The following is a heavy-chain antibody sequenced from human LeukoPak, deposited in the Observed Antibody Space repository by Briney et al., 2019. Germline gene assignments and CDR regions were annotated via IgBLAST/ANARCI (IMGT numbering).Heavy chain of an antibody. V-gene: IGHV3-30*18. CDR3: AKEVRSGWSNDAFDI. Sequence: GRSLRLSCAASGFTFSSYGMHWVRQAPGKGLEWVAVISYDGSNKYYADSVKGRFTISRDNSKNTLYLQMNSLRAEDTAVYYCAKEVRSGWSNDAFDIWGQGTMVTVSS. CDR1: GFTFSSYG. J-gene: IGHJ3*02. D-gene: IGHD6-19*01. CDR2: ISYDGSNK.